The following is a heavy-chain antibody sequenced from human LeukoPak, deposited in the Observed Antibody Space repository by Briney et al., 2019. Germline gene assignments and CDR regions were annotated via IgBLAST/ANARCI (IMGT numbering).Heavy chain of an antibody. CDR3: ARHGRYYDSSGYFDY. V-gene: IGHV4-39*01. D-gene: IGHD3-22*01. Sequence: SETLSLTCTVSGGSISSSSYYWGWIRQPPGKGLEWVGSIYYSGSTYYNPSLKSRVTISVDTSKNQFSLKLSSVTAADTAVYYCARHGRYYDSSGYFDYWGQGTLVTVSS. CDR1: GGSISSSSYY. J-gene: IGHJ4*02. CDR2: IYYSGST.